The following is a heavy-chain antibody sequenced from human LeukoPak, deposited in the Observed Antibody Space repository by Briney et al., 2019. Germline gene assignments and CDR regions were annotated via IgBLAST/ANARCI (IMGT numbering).Heavy chain of an antibody. D-gene: IGHD2-21*02. CDR2: INPNSGGT. CDR1: GYTFTGYY. J-gene: IGHJ4*02. Sequence: ASVKVSCKASGYTFTGYYMHWVRQAPGQGLEWMGWINPNSGGTNYAQKFQGRVTMTRDTSISTAYMELSRLRSDDTAVYYCPRATHCSPPTCLDYWGQGTLVTVSS. CDR3: PRATHCSPPTCLDY. V-gene: IGHV1-2*02.